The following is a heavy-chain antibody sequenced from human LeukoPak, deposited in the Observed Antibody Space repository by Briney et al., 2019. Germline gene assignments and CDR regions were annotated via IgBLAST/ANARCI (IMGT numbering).Heavy chain of an antibody. D-gene: IGHD1-26*01. CDR1: GFTFSAYW. V-gene: IGHV3-7*01. J-gene: IGHJ5*02. Sequence: GGSLRLSCVVSGFTFSAYWMTWVRQAPGKGLEWVANIKQDATEIYYADSVKGRLTISRDNARKSLFLQMNILRVEDTALYYCARLNWDDGEVSGFDQWGQGILVTVSS. CDR3: ARLNWDDGEVSGFDQ. CDR2: IKQDATEI.